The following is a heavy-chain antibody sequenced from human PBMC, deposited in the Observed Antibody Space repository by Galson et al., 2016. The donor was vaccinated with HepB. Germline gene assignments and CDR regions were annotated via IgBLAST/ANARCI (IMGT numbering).Heavy chain of an antibody. Sequence: SLRLSCAASKFTFSDYYMTWLRQAPGKGLEWVSYISSSGGTIYYADSVKGRFTISRDNAKNSLYLQINSLSAEDTAVYYCATCHFYWTGYAYHDGLDVWGQGTTVTVYS. CDR3: ATCHFYWTGYAYHDGLDV. CDR2: ISSSGGTI. J-gene: IGHJ6*02. CDR1: KFTFSDYY. D-gene: IGHD3/OR15-3a*01. V-gene: IGHV3-11*01.